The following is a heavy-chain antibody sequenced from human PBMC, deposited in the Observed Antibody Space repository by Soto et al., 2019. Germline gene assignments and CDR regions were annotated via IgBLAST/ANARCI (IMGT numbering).Heavy chain of an antibody. V-gene: IGHV4-31*03. CDR2: IYYSGST. J-gene: IGHJ4*02. D-gene: IGHD5-18*01. CDR1: TTSLSSGGYY. CDR3: VGARYRQSFEY. Sequence: PSETLSLTCTVSTTSLSSGGYYWTWIRQHPGKGLEWIGYIYYSGSTYYNPSLKSRVNISLDTSKSQFSLELSSVTAADTAVYYNVGARYRQSFEYWRQVTQVTVS.